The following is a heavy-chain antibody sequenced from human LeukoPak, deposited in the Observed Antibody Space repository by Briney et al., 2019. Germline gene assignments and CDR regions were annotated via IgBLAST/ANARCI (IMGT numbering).Heavy chain of an antibody. V-gene: IGHV3-48*01. Sequence: GGSLRLSCAASGFTFSSYAVNWVRQGPGKGLQWVSSISSSGTAIYYADSVKGRFTISRDNSKNTLYLQMNSLRAEDTAVYYCARGEYSSSFGMDVWGQGTTVTVSS. D-gene: IGHD6-6*01. CDR1: GFTFSSYA. CDR2: ISSSGTAI. CDR3: ARGEYSSSFGMDV. J-gene: IGHJ6*02.